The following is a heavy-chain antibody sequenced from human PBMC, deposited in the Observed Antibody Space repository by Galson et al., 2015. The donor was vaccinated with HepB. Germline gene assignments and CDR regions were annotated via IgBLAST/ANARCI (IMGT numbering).Heavy chain of an antibody. J-gene: IGHJ6*03. CDR1: GFTFSSYG. Sequence: SLRLSCAASGFTFSSYGMHWVRQAPGKGLEWVAVISYDGSNKYYADSVKGRFTISRDNSKNTLYLQMNSLRAEDTAVYYCAKQEYGHPYYYYMDVWGKGTTVTVSS. D-gene: IGHD6-6*01. V-gene: IGHV3-30*18. CDR3: AKQEYGHPYYYYMDV. CDR2: ISYDGSNK.